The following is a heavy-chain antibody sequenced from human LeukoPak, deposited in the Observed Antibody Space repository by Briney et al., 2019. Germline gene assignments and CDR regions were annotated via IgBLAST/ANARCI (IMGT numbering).Heavy chain of an antibody. D-gene: IGHD3-22*01. CDR1: GFTFSSYA. CDR2: ISGSGGST. CDR3: AKGEYYYDSSGYYFDY. Sequence: GGSLRLSCAASGFTFSSYAMSWVRQAPGKGLEWVSAISGSGGSTYYADSVKGRFTISRDNSKNTLYLQMNSLRAEDTAVYYCAKGEYYYDSSGYYFDYWGQGTLVTASS. J-gene: IGHJ4*02. V-gene: IGHV3-23*01.